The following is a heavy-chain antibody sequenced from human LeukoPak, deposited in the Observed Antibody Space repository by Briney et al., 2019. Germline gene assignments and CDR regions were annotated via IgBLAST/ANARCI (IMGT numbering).Heavy chain of an antibody. CDR2: VSYSGTT. Sequence: SETLSLTCTVSNGSISSYYWSWIRQPPGEGLEWIGYVSYSGTTNYNPSLKSRVTISVDTSKNQVSLKLSSVTAADTAVYYCATLYYYDSSGYSYYFDYWGQGILVTVSS. CDR3: ATLYYYDSSGYSYYFDY. D-gene: IGHD3-22*01. CDR1: NGSISSYY. J-gene: IGHJ4*02. V-gene: IGHV4-59*03.